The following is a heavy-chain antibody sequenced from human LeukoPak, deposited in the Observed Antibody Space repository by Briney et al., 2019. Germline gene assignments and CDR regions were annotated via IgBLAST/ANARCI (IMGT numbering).Heavy chain of an antibody. Sequence: GGSLRLSCATSGFTFNNYAMSWVRQAPGKGLEWVSAISSTGIAAYYADSVKGRFTISKDKSKNSLYLQMNSLRAEDTAVYYCARGFDDSSSWPHFDYWGQGTLVTVSS. V-gene: IGHV3-23*01. CDR1: GFTFNNYA. CDR2: ISSTGIAA. CDR3: ARGFDDSSSWPHFDY. J-gene: IGHJ4*02. D-gene: IGHD6-13*01.